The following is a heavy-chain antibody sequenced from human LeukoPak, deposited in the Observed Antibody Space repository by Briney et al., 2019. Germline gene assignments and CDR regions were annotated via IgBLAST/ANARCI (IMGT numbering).Heavy chain of an antibody. V-gene: IGHV3-30-3*02. D-gene: IGHD4-23*01. J-gene: IGHJ4*02. CDR3: VKDFCRGGNCPFPFFDS. CDR1: GFTFSSYA. CDR2: ISYDGSNK. Sequence: PGGSLRLSCAASGFTFSSYAMHWVRQAPGKGLEWVAVISYDGSNKYYADSVRGRFTISRDDSSNTLSPEMNRLRADDTGTYYCVKDFCRGGNCPFPFFDSWGQGTVVTVSS.